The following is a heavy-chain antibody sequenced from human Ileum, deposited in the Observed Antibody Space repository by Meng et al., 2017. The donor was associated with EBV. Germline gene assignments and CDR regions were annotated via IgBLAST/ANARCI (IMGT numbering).Heavy chain of an antibody. D-gene: IGHD3-22*01. Sequence: QAQLQRAGPGLVQPSDTPSLTCAVSGYAISSTNWWGWIRQPPGKGLEWIGYIYYSGSTSYNPSLKSRVTMSVDTSKNQFSLNLNSVTAVDTAVYYCARNVPGTSAYYDWGQGTLVTVSS. J-gene: IGHJ4*02. V-gene: IGHV4-28*01. CDR1: GYAISSTNW. CDR3: ARNVPGTSAYYD. CDR2: IYYSGST.